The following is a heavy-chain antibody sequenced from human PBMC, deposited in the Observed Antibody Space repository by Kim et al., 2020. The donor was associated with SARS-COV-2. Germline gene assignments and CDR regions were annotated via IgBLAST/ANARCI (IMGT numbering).Heavy chain of an antibody. V-gene: IGHV3-30*18. CDR1: RLTFSAYA. J-gene: IGHJ6*02. CDR2: ISYDGSNK. CDR3: AKVVTWGRGVIGGQDYFYYGMDV. D-gene: IGHD3-10*01. Sequence: GGSLRLSCAVSRLTFSAYAMHWVRQAPGKGLEWAAVISYDGSNKFYADSVKGRFTISRDNSKNTLYLQMNSLRAEDTAVYYCAKVVTWGRGVIGGQDYFYYGMDVWGQGTTVTVSS.